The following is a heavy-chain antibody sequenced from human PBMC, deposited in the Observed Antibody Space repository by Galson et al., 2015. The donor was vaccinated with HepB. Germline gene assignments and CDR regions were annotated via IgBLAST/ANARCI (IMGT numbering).Heavy chain of an antibody. CDR3: ARLYYDSSGNALFDY. CDR1: GDSVSNNSAA. Sequence: CAISGDSVSNNSAAWNWIRQSPSRGLEWLGRTYYRSKWYHDYAVSVQSRITNNPDTSKNQFSLQLNSVTPEDTAVYYCARLYYDSSGNALFDYWGQGTLVTVSS. CDR2: TYYRSKWYH. V-gene: IGHV6-1*01. J-gene: IGHJ4*02. D-gene: IGHD3-22*01.